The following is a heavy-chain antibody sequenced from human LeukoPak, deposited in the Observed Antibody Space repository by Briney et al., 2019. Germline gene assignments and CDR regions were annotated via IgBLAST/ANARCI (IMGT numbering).Heavy chain of an antibody. J-gene: IGHJ4*02. CDR3: AREFDF. V-gene: IGHV4-38-2*02. CDR1: GYSISSGYF. CDR2: IHHSGNT. Sequence: SETLSLTCTVSGYSISSGYFWGWIRQPPGKGLEWIGNIHHSGNTYYSPSLKSRVTISVDTSKNQLSLRLSSVTAADTALYYCAREFDFWGQGTLVTVSS.